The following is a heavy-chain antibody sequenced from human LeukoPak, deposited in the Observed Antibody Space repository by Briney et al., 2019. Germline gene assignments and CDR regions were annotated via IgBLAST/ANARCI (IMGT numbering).Heavy chain of an antibody. J-gene: IGHJ5*02. V-gene: IGHV3-9*01. D-gene: IGHD2-15*01. CDR2: ISWNSGSI. Sequence: PGRSLRLPCAASGFTFDDYAMHWVRQAPGKGLEWVSGISWNSGSIGYADSVKGRFTISRDNAKNSLYLQMNSLRAEDTALYYCAKSYCSGGSCYSIFGSWGQGTLVTVSS. CDR3: AKSYCSGGSCYSIFGS. CDR1: GFTFDDYA.